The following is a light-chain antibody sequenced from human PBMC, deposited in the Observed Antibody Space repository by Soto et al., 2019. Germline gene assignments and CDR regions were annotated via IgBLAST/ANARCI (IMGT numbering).Light chain of an antibody. Sequence: QSVLTQPPSASGTPGQRVTISCSGSSSNIGSNTVNWYQQLPGTAPKLLIYSNNQQPSGVPDRFSGSKSGTSASLAISGLQSEDEADYFCCSYAGKNFPFYVFRTGTKVTVL. CDR3: CSYAGKNFPFYV. V-gene: IGLV1-44*01. J-gene: IGLJ1*01. CDR1: SSNIGSNT. CDR2: SNN.